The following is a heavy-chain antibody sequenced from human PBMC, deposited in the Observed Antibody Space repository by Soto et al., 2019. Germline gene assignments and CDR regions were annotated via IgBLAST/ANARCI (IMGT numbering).Heavy chain of an antibody. D-gene: IGHD3-3*01. J-gene: IGHJ6*02. CDR1: GYTFTSYG. CDR2: ISAYNGNT. CDR3: ARDSKVYYDFWSGYPYGMDV. Sequence: ASVNVSCKASGYTFTSYGISWVRQAPGQGLEWMGWISAYNGNTNYAQKLQGRVTMTTDTSTSTAYMELRSLRSDDTAVYYCARDSKVYYDFWSGYPYGMDVWGQGTTVTVSS. V-gene: IGHV1-18*01.